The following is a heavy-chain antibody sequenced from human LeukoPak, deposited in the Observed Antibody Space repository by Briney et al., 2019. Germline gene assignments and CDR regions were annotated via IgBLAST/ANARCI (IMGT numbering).Heavy chain of an antibody. J-gene: IGHJ6*03. Sequence: ASVKVSCKASGGTFSSYAISWVRQAPGQGLEWMGWISAYNGNTNSAQNLQGRVTMTTDTSTSTAYMELRSLRSEDTAVYYCARAGYVSRPGGYYYYMDVWGKGTTVTVSS. CDR3: ARAGYVSRPGGYYYYMDV. CDR1: GGTFSSYA. D-gene: IGHD3-10*02. CDR2: ISAYNGNT. V-gene: IGHV1-18*01.